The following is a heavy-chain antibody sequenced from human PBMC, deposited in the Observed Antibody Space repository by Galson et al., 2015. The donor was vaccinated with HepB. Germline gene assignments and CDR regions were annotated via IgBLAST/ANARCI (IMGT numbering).Heavy chain of an antibody. V-gene: IGHV6-1*01. D-gene: IGHD6-19*01. J-gene: IGHJ6*02. CDR1: GDSVSSNSAA. CDR2: TYYRSKWYN. Sequence: AISGDSVSSNSAAWNWIRQSPSRGLEWLGRTYYRSKWYNDYAVSVKSRITINPDTSKNQFSLQLNSVTPEDTAVYYCARGSGWYSYYYYYGMDVWGQGTTVTVSS. CDR3: ARGSGWYSYYYYYGMDV.